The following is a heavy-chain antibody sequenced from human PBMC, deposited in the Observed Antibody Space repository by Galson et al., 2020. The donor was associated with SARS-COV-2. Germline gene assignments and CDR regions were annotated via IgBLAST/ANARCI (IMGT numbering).Heavy chain of an antibody. D-gene: IGHD5-18*01. V-gene: IGHV2-70*12. J-gene: IGHJ4*02. CDR3: ARTNYGYGIDY. Sequence: SGPTLVKPTQTLTLTCTFSGFSLTTHGMCVSWVRQPPGKALEWLARIDWDDDKYYTPSLKTRLTVSRDTSKNLVVLTMTNVEPVDTGTYYCARTNYGYGIDYWGQGMLVSVSS. CDR1: GFSLTTHGMC. CDR2: IDWDDDK.